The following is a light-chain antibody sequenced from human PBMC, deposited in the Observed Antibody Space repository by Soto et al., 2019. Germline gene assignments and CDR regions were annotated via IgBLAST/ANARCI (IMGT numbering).Light chain of an antibody. CDR2: WAS. CDR3: QQYYSVPYT. CDR1: QSVLYSSNNKKY. Sequence: DIVMTQSPDSLAVSLGERATINCKSSQSVLYSSNNKKYLAWYQQKPGQPPKLLIYWASTRESGVPDRFSGSGSGTDFTLTISSLQAEDAAVYYCQQYYSVPYTFGQGTKLEI. V-gene: IGKV4-1*01. J-gene: IGKJ2*01.